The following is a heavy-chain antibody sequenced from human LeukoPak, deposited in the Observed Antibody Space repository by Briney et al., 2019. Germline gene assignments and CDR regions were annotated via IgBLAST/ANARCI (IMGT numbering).Heavy chain of an antibody. Sequence: PGGSLRLSCAASGFTVSSNYMSWVRQAPGKGLVWVSRINGDGGSTDYADSVKGRFTISRDNAKNTLYLQMNSLRAEDTAVYYCVRGGVDYWGQGTLVTVSS. J-gene: IGHJ4*02. V-gene: IGHV3-74*01. CDR3: VRGGVDY. CDR2: INGDGGST. CDR1: GFTVSSNY. D-gene: IGHD3-16*01.